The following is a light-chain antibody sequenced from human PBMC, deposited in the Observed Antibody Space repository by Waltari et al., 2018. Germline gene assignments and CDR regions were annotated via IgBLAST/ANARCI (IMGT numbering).Light chain of an antibody. CDR2: GAS. V-gene: IGKV3-15*01. CDR3: QQYDNWPRT. CDR1: QTISAN. J-gene: IGKJ1*01. Sequence: EIVMRQSPATLSVSPGERVTLSCRASQTISANLVWYQKKPGPAPRLLVYGASTRATVTPVRFSGSGSGTEFTLTISSLQSEDFALYYCQQYDNWPRTFGQGTKVEVK.